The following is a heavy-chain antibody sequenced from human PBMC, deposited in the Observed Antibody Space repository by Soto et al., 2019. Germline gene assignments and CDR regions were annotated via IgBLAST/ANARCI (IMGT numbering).Heavy chain of an antibody. J-gene: IGHJ4*02. CDR1: GYTLTELS. Sequence: QVQLVQSGAEVKKPGASVKVSCKVSGYTLTELSMHWVRQAPGKGLEWMGGFDPEDGETIYAQKFQGRVTMTEDTSTDTAYMELSSLRSEDTAVYYCATGSPLAPPLFYLPYYWGQGTLVTVSS. V-gene: IGHV1-24*01. CDR3: ATGSPLAPPLFYLPYY. D-gene: IGHD3-9*01. CDR2: FDPEDGET.